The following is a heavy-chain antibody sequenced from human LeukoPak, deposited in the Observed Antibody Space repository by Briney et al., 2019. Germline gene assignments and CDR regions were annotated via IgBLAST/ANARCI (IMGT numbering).Heavy chain of an antibody. V-gene: IGHV4-34*01. Sequence: PSETLSLTCAVDGGSFSGYYWSWIRQPPGKGREWIGEINHSGATNYNPSLRRRVTISVDTTKNQFSLKLSSVTAADTAVYYCAGDGYYGSGSYYNGGFNWFDPWSQGTLVTVSS. D-gene: IGHD3-10*01. J-gene: IGHJ5*02. CDR3: AGDGYYGSGSYYNGGFNWFDP. CDR1: GGSFSGYY. CDR2: INHSGAT.